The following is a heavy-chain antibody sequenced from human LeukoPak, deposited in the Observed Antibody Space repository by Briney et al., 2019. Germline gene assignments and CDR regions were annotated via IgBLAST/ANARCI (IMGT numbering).Heavy chain of an antibody. V-gene: IGHV3-15*07. J-gene: IGHJ4*02. Sequence: GGSLRLSCAASGFTFSNAWMNWVRQAPGKGLEWVGRIKSKTDGGTTDYAAPVKGRFTISRDDSKNTLYLQMNSLKTEDTAVYYCSTSYYDFWSGPDYWGQGPLVTVSS. D-gene: IGHD3-3*01. CDR3: STSYYDFWSGPDY. CDR1: GFTFSNAW. CDR2: IKSKTDGGTT.